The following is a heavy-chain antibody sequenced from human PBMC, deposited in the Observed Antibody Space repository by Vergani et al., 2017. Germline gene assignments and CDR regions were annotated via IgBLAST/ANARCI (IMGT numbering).Heavy chain of an antibody. CDR2: ITPFNGNT. J-gene: IGHJ5*02. CDR3: ARRITMVRGVRTRDWFDP. CDR1: GYTFTYRY. V-gene: IGHV1-45*03. Sequence: QMQLVQSGAEVKKTGSSVKVSCKASGYTFTYRYLHWVRQAPRQALEWMGWITPFNGNTNYAQKFQDRVTITRDRSMSTAYMELSSLRSEDTAMYYCARRITMVRGVRTRDWFDPWGQGTLVTVSS. D-gene: IGHD3-10*01.